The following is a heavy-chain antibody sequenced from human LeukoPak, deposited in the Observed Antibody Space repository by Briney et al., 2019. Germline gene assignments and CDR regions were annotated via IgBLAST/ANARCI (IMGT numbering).Heavy chain of an antibody. V-gene: IGHV1-2*02. D-gene: IGHD6-13*01. CDR1: GYTFTGYY. CDR2: INPNSGGT. CDR3: ARSSSSWYLTYYFDY. J-gene: IGHJ4*02. Sequence: ASVKVSCKASGYTFTGYYMHWERQAPGQGLEWMGWINPNSGGTNYAQKFQGRVTMTRDTSISTAYMELSRLRSDDTAVYYCARSSSSWYLTYYFDYWGQGTLVTVSS.